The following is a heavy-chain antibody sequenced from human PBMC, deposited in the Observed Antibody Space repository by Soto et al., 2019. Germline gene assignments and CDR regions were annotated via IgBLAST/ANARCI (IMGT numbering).Heavy chain of an antibody. CDR3: ARAHYGGNDY. CDR2: IYYSGST. CDR1: GGSISSYY. D-gene: IGHD4-17*01. Sequence: SETLSLTCTVSGGSISSYYWSWIRQPPGKGLEWIGYIYYSGSTNYNPSLKSRVTISVDTSKNQFSLKLSSVTAADTAVYYCARAHYGGNDYWGQGTLVTVSS. J-gene: IGHJ4*02. V-gene: IGHV4-59*01.